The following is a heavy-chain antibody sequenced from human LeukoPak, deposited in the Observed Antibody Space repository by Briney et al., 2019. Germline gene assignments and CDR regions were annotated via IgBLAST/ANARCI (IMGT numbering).Heavy chain of an antibody. CDR2: IIDSGNSI. CDR3: AKDPIFSGSYGVFDS. CDR1: GFTFSSYW. J-gene: IGHJ4*02. Sequence: GGSLRLSCAASGFTFSSYWMSWVRQAPGKGLEWVSTIIDSGNSIYYADSVEGRFTISRDNSKDTLYLQMDSLRAGDTAVYYCAKDPIFSGSYGVFDSWGQGTLVTVSS. D-gene: IGHD1-26*01. V-gene: IGHV3-23*01.